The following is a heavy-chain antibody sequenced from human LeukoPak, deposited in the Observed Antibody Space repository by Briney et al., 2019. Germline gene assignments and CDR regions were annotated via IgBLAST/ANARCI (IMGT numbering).Heavy chain of an antibody. D-gene: IGHD3-22*01. Sequence: GGSLRLSCAASGFTFSSYAMSWVRQAPGKGLEWVSAISGSGGSTYYADSVKGRFTISRDNSKNTLYLQMNSLRAEDTAVYYCAKTRDYDSSGYSTTPYFDYCGQGTLVTVSS. CDR3: AKTRDYDSSGYSTTPYFDY. CDR2: ISGSGGST. V-gene: IGHV3-23*01. CDR1: GFTFSSYA. J-gene: IGHJ4*02.